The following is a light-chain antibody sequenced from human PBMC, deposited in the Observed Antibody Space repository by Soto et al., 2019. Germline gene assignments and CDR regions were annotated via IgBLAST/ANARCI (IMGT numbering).Light chain of an antibody. J-gene: IGKJ5*01. Sequence: EIVLTQSPGTLSLSPGERATLSCRASQSVSSSYLAWYQQKPGQAPKVLIYRASSRATGIPDRFSGGGSGTDFTLTISSLEPEDFAVYYCQQRSNWPPITFGQGTRLEIK. V-gene: IGKV3D-20*02. CDR1: QSVSSSY. CDR2: RAS. CDR3: QQRSNWPPIT.